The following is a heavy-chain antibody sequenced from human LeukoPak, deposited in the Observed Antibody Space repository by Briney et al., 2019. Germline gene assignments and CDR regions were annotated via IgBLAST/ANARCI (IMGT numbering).Heavy chain of an antibody. Sequence: ASVKVSCKASGGTFSSYAISWVRQAPGQGLEWMGRIIPIFGIANYAQKFQGRVTITADKSTSTAYMELSGLRSEDTAVYYCARSIAARTYYFDYWGQGTLVTVSS. CDR2: IIPIFGIA. CDR1: GGTFSSYA. V-gene: IGHV1-69*04. CDR3: ARSIAARTYYFDY. D-gene: IGHD6-6*01. J-gene: IGHJ4*02.